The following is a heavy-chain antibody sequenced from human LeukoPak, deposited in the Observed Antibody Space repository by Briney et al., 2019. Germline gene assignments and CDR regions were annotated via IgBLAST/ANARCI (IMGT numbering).Heavy chain of an antibody. J-gene: IGHJ4*02. Sequence: QPGGSLRLSCAASGFTVSSNYMSWVRQPAGKGLEWVSVLYSGGATFYADSVKGRFTISRDTSKNTVYLQMNSLRVDDTAVYYCAKKGSREFDYWGQGTLVTVSS. D-gene: IGHD6-13*01. CDR2: LYSGGAT. CDR1: GFTVSSNY. V-gene: IGHV3-53*01. CDR3: AKKGSREFDY.